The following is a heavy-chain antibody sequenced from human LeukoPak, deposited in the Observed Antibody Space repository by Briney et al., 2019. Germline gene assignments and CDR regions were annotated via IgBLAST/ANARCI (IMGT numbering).Heavy chain of an antibody. J-gene: IGHJ4*02. CDR1: GVSISRGSSY. V-gene: IGHV4-39*01. D-gene: IGHD1-14*01. CDR3: ARHPTLTSGGNFDY. CDR2: LYHTETT. Sequence: KPSETLSLTCSVSGVSISRGSSYWGSIRHPPGKGLEWGRCLYHTETTYYNPSLQSRVTISVDTSKNQLSLKLSSVTAADTAVYYCARHPTLTSGGNFDYWGQGTLVTVSS.